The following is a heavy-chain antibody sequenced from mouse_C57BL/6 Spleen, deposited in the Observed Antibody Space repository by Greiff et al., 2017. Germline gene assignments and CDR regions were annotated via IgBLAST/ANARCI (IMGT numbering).Heavy chain of an antibody. D-gene: IGHD2-4*01. CDR3: ARNYDYDGGDY. CDR2: MDPNSGGT. CDR1: GYTFTSYW. Sequence: QQSCKASGYTFTSYWMHWVKQRPGRGLEWIGRMDPNSGGTKYNEKFKSKATLTVDKPSSTAYMQLSSLTSEDSAVYYCARNYDYDGGDYWGQGTTLTVSS. J-gene: IGHJ2*01. V-gene: IGHV1-72*01.